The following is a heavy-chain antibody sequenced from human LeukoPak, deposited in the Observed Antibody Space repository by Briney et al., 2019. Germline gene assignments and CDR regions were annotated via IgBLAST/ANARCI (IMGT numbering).Heavy chain of an antibody. J-gene: IGHJ4*02. CDR1: GGSISSSSYY. CDR3: TRASRVTMIVVVTRGGEFDY. D-gene: IGHD3-22*01. V-gene: IGHV4-39*07. CDR2: IYYSGST. Sequence: SETLSLTCTVSGGSISSSSYYWGWIRQPPGKGLEWIGSIYYSGSTYYNPSLKSRVTISVDTSKNQFSLKLSSVTAADTAVYYCTRASRVTMIVVVTRGGEFDYWGQGTLVTVSS.